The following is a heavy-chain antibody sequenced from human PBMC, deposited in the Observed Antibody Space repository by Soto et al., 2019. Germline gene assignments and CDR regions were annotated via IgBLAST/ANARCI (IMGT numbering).Heavy chain of an antibody. D-gene: IGHD3-9*01. Sequence: RLSCAASGFTFSGYSVNWVRQAPGKGLEWVSYISSGSKTIYYAESVKGRFTVSRDNARNSQYLQMNSLRDEDTAVYYCAREDILGVRSFDYWGQGTLVTVYS. CDR3: AREDILGVRSFDY. CDR2: ISSGSKTI. V-gene: IGHV3-48*02. CDR1: GFTFSGYS. J-gene: IGHJ4*02.